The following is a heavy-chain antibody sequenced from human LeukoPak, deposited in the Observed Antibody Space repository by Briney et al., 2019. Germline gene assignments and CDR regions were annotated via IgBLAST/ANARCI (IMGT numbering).Heavy chain of an antibody. CDR1: GDSIDDSY. D-gene: IGHD1-26*01. CDR3: ASGSYRFDY. V-gene: IGHV4-59*01. J-gene: IGHJ4*02. Sequence: SETLSLTCTVSGDSIDDSYWSWIRQSPGKGLEWIGYIYYSGSTNYNPSLKSRVTISVDTSKNQFSLKLSSVTAADTAVYYCASGSYRFDYWGQGTLVTVSS. CDR2: IYYSGST.